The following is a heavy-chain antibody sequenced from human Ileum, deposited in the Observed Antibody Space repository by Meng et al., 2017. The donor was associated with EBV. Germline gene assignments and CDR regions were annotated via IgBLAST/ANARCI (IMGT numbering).Heavy chain of an antibody. CDR1: YVLNSATL. V-gene: IGHV4-28*01. CDR3: CTNVPGTSAFYD. Sequence: QPQESGPPLVEPPDALTPTCCTVAYVLNSATLSCWIRHPPAKKLLWIVYVVYPGGTTYNPSLKSRVTMSVDTSKNQYSLILISLPAVDTTVYYYCTNVPGTSAFYDWGQGTLVTVSS. CDR2: VVYPGGT. J-gene: IGHJ4*02. D-gene: IGHD2-8*01.